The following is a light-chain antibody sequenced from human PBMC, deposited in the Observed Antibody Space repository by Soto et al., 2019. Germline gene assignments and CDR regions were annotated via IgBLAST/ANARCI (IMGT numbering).Light chain of an antibody. Sequence: QSALTQPPSASGSPGQSVAISCTGTSSDIGAYIYVSWYQQHPGKAPKLVIYEITKRPSGVPDRFSGSKSDNTASLTVSGLQVEDEADYYCSVYAGGNSVIFGGGTKLTVL. CDR3: SVYAGGNSVI. V-gene: IGLV2-8*01. CDR2: EIT. CDR1: SSDIGAYIY. J-gene: IGLJ2*01.